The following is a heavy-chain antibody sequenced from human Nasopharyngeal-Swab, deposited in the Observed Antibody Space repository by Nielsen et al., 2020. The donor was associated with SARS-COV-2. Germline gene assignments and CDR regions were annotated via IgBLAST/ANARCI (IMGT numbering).Heavy chain of an antibody. D-gene: IGHD1-1*01. CDR3: ATLPQLGERDMDI. V-gene: IGHV1-69*04. CDR2: IIPILTIP. J-gene: IGHJ3*02. CDR1: GGTFSSYD. Sequence: SVKVSCKASGGTFSSYDLGWVRQAPGQGLEWIGRIIPILTIPNYAQKFQGRVTITADRSTSTAYMELRSLRSGDTAVYYCATLPQLGERDMDIWGQGTMVTVSS.